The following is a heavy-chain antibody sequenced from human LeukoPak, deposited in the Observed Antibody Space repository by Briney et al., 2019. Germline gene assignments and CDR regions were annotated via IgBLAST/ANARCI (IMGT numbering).Heavy chain of an antibody. CDR3: ARGGLGYGSGSYRQDY. D-gene: IGHD3-10*01. J-gene: IGHJ4*02. CDR2: MNPNSGNT. Sequence: ASVKVSCKASGYTFTSYDINWVRQATGQGLEWMGWMNPNSGNTGYAQKFQGRVTITRNTSISTAYMELSSLRSEDTAVYYCARGGLGYGSGSYRQDYWGQGTLVTVSS. V-gene: IGHV1-8*03. CDR1: GYTFTSYD.